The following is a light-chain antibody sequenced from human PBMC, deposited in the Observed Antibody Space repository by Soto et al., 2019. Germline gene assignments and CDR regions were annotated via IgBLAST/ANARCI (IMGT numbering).Light chain of an antibody. Sequence: DIVLTQSPATLSLSPGERATLSFRASQSVSSNLAWYQQKPGLAPRLILYDTSFRATGIPDRFSGSGSGTDFTLTISRLDPEDFAVYYCQQYGSSPSFGQGTMVAIK. V-gene: IGKV3D-20*01. CDR2: DTS. CDR3: QQYGSSPS. J-gene: IGKJ1*01. CDR1: QSVSSN.